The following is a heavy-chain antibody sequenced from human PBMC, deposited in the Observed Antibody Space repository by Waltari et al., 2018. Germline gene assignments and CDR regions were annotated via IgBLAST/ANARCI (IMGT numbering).Heavy chain of an antibody. CDR1: GYSFTSYW. CDR3: AREDDFWSGYYTLYPQNFDY. CDR2: IYPGDSDT. V-gene: IGHV5-51*01. Sequence: EVQLVQSGAEVKKPGESLKISCKGSGYSFTSYWIGWVRQMPGKGLAWMGIIYPGDSDTRYSPSFQGQVTISADKSISTAYLQWSSLKASDTAMYYCAREDDFWSGYYTLYPQNFDYWGQGTLVTVSS. D-gene: IGHD3-3*01. J-gene: IGHJ4*02.